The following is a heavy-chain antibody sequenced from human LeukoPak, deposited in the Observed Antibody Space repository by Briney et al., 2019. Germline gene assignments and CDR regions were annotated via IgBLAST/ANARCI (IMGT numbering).Heavy chain of an antibody. CDR2: IYTSGST. CDR3: ARGRRVAARPGYWGTTAGRHYMDV. V-gene: IGHV4-61*02. J-gene: IGHJ6*03. CDR1: GGSISSGSYY. Sequence: SETLSLTCTVSGGSISSGSYYWSWIRQPAGKGLEWIGRIYTSGSTNYNPSLKSRVTISVDTSKNQFSLKLSSVTAADTAVYYCARGRRVAARPGYWGTTAGRHYMDVWGKGTTVTVSS. D-gene: IGHD6-6*01.